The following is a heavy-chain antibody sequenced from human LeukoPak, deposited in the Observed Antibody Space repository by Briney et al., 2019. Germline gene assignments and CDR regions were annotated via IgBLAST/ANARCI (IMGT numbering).Heavy chain of an antibody. Sequence: GGSLRLSCAASGFTVSSNYMSWVRQAPGKGLEWVSVIYSGGSTYYADSVKGRFTISRDNSKNSLYLQMNSLRAEDTAVYYCARGIVVVPAAMRDDAFDIWGQGTMVTVSS. CDR2: IYSGGST. CDR3: ARGIVVVPAAMRDDAFDI. CDR1: GFTVSSNY. D-gene: IGHD2-2*01. V-gene: IGHV3-66*01. J-gene: IGHJ3*02.